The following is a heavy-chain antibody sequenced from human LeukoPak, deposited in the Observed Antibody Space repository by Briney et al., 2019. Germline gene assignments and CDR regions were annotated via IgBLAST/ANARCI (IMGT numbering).Heavy chain of an antibody. CDR1: GYSISSGYY. CDR3: ARAKSYYDILTGYSP. CDR2: IYHSGST. J-gene: IGHJ5*02. V-gene: IGHV4-38-2*02. Sequence: SETLSLTCTVSGYSISSGYYWGWIRQPPGKGLEWIGSIYHSGSTYYNPSLKSRVTISVDTSKNQFSLKLSSVTAADTAVYYCARAKSYYDILTGYSPWGQGTLVTVSS. D-gene: IGHD3-9*01.